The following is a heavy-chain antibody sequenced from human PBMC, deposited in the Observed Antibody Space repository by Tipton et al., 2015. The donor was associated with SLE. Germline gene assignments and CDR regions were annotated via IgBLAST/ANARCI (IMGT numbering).Heavy chain of an antibody. J-gene: IGHJ3*02. CDR1: GFTFSSYA. Sequence: SLRLSCAASGFTFSSYAMSWVRQAPGKGLEWVSVIYSGGSSTYYADSVKGRFTISRHNSKNTLYLQMNSLRAEDTAVYYCARGPQLGTWDAFDIWDQGTMVTVSS. D-gene: IGHD3-16*01. CDR2: IYSGGSST. V-gene: IGHV3-23*03. CDR3: ARGPQLGTWDAFDI.